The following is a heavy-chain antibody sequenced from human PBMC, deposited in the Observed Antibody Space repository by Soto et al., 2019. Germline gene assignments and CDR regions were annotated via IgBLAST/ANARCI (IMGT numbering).Heavy chain of an antibody. J-gene: IGHJ1*01. V-gene: IGHV4-39*02. D-gene: IGHD3-10*01. CDR1: GSSISSSSYY. Sequence: QLQLQESSPGLVKPSETLSLTCTVSGSSISSSSYYLDWIRQPPGKGLEWIGSLYYSGSTYYNPSLERRAIISVDTTKNHSSLKLSSVSAAETAVYYWATIWFGESQHWGQGTLVTDAS. CDR2: LYYSGST. CDR3: ATIWFGESQH.